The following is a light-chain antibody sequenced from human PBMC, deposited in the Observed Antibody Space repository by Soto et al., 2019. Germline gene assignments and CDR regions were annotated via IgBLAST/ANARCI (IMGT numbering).Light chain of an antibody. CDR3: SSFTSSSYYV. V-gene: IGLV2-14*01. J-gene: IGLJ1*01. CDR1: SSDFGIYNS. CDR2: DVT. Sequence: QSALTQPASVSGSPGQSITLLCTGTSSDFGIYNSVSWYQQHPGKAPKLMIHDVTNRPSGVSSRFSGSRSGNTAALTISGLQAEDEADYYCSSFTSSSYYVFGPGTKLTVL.